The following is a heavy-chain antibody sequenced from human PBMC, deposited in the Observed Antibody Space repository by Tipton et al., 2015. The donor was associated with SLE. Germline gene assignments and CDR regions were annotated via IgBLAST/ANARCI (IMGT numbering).Heavy chain of an antibody. D-gene: IGHD3-3*02. CDR1: GGSFSGYY. CDR3: ARDKSIGYFDY. J-gene: IGHJ4*02. CDR2: INHSGST. Sequence: TLSLTCAVYGGSFSGYYWSWIRQPPGKGLEWIGEINHSGSTYYNPSLKSRVTISVDTSKNQFSLKLSSVTAADTAVYYCARDKSIGYFDYWGQGTLVTVSS. V-gene: IGHV4-34*01.